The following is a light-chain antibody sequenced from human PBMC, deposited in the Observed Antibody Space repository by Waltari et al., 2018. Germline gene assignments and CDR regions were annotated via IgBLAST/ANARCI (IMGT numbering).Light chain of an antibody. CDR1: QSVGSSS. V-gene: IGKV3-20*01. CDR3: QQHGTLPAT. J-gene: IGKJ1*01. Sequence: EIVLTQSPGTASLSPGERVTLSCRASQSVGSSSLAWYQQKPGQAPRRVIYRASRRATGIPDMFSGSGSGTDFSLTISRLEPEDFAVYYCQQHGTLPATFGQGTKVEIK. CDR2: RAS.